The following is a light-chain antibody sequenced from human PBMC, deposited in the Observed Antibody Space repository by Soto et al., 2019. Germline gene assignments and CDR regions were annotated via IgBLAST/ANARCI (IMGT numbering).Light chain of an antibody. CDR1: SSDVATYNL. V-gene: IGLV2-23*02. J-gene: IGLJ3*02. CDR2: EVT. CDR3: QSYDNSLTEWV. Sequence: QSALTQPASVSGSPGQSITISCTGTSSDVATYNLVSWYQQRPGTAPQLIIYEVTKRPSGVSTRFSGSQSGNTASLTISGLQADDEADYYCQSYDNSLTEWVFGGGTKVTVL.